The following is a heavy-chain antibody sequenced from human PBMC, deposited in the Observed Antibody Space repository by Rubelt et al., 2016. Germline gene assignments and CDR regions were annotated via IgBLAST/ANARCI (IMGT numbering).Heavy chain of an antibody. D-gene: IGHD2-2*01. CDR3: ARYPPRVPNYYYGPDA. CDR2: IYSGGSM. CDR1: GFTVSSNY. Sequence: VQLVETGGGVVQPGRSLRLSCAASGFTVSSNYMSWVRQAPGKGLEWVSVIYSGGSMYYADYVKGRFTISRDNYKNTLYLQMNSLRGEDTAVYYCARYPPRVPNYYYGPDAWGQGTTVIASS. V-gene: IGHV3-53*02. J-gene: IGHJ6*02.